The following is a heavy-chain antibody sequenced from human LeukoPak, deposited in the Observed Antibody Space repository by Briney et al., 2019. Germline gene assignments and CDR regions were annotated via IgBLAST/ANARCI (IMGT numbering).Heavy chain of an antibody. D-gene: IGHD3-22*01. V-gene: IGHV1-69*05. Sequence: ASVKVSCKASGGTFSSYAISWVRQAPRQGLEWMGGIIPIFGTANYAQEFQGRVTITTDESTSTAYMELSSLRSEDTAVYYCARALNYYDSSGSPGIWGQGTLVTVSS. CDR1: GGTFSSYA. CDR2: IIPIFGTA. J-gene: IGHJ4*02. CDR3: ARALNYYDSSGSPGI.